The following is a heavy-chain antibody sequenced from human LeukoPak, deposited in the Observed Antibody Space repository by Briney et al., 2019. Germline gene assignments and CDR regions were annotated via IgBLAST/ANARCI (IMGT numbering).Heavy chain of an antibody. CDR3: ARGGGRGDYNERYYFDY. Sequence: GGSLRLSCVASAFTFSNAWMNWVRQAPGKGLEWVSYISSSGSTIYYADSVKGRFTISRDNAKNSLHLQMNSLTAEDTAVYYCARGGGRGDYNERYYFDYWGQGTLVTVSS. D-gene: IGHD3-22*01. J-gene: IGHJ4*02. CDR1: AFTFSNAW. CDR2: ISSSGSTI. V-gene: IGHV3-48*04.